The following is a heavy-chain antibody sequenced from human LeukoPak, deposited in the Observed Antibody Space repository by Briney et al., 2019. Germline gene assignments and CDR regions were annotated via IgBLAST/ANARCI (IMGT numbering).Heavy chain of an antibody. CDR1: GGSISSYY. J-gene: IGHJ3*02. CDR3: AVTPGAFDI. V-gene: IGHV4-34*01. Sequence: SETLSLTCTVSGGSISSYYWSWIRQPPGKGLEWIGEINHSGSTNYNPSLKSRVTISVDTSKNQFSLKLSSVTAADTAVYYCAVTPGAFDIWGQGTMVTVSS. CDR2: INHSGST. D-gene: IGHD1-14*01.